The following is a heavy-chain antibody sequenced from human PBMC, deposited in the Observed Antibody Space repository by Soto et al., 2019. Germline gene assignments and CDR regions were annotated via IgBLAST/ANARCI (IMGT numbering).Heavy chain of an antibody. V-gene: IGHV3-64*01. CDR3: ARESIGGNDY. CDR2: ISGDGGST. CDR1: GFTFSYFP. J-gene: IGHJ4*02. Sequence: EVQLVESGGDLVQPGGSLRLSCAASGFTFSYFPIHWVRQAPGKGLEYVSAISGDGGSTYYASSVKGRFTISRDNSKNTLYLQMGSLRVEDTAIYYCARESIGGNDYWGQGTLVTVSS. D-gene: IGHD2-8*01.